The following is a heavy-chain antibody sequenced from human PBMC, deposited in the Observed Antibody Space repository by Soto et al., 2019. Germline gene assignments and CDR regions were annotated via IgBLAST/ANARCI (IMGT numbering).Heavy chain of an antibody. CDR2: IYYSGGT. CDR1: GGSISSYY. J-gene: IGHJ5*02. V-gene: IGHV4-59*01. Sequence: SETLSLTCTVSGGSISSYYWSWIRQPPGKGLEWIGCIYYSGGTNYNPSLKSRVTISVDTSENQFSLKLSSVTAADTAVYYCAGASMNWFDPWGQGTLVTVSS. CDR3: AGASMNWFDP.